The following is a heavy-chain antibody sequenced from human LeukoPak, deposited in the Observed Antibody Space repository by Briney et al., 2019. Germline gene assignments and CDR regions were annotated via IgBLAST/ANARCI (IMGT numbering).Heavy chain of an antibody. CDR3: ARFPHGSGSYYNPDSDY. Sequence: SETLSLTCAVYGGSFSGYYWSWIRQPPGKGLEWLGEINHSGSTNYNPSLKGRVTISVDTSKNQFSLKLSSVTAADTAVYYCARFPHGSGSYYNPDSDYWGQGTLVTVSS. D-gene: IGHD3-10*01. CDR1: GGSFSGYY. V-gene: IGHV4-34*01. J-gene: IGHJ4*02. CDR2: INHSGST.